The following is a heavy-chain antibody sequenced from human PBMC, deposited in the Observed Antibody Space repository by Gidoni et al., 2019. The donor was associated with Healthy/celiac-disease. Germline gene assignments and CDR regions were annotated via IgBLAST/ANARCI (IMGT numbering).Heavy chain of an antibody. CDR2: ISGSGGST. CDR3: AKDLRDFWSGQRWVYYGMDV. D-gene: IGHD3-3*01. Sequence: EVQLLESGGGLVQPGGSLRLSCAASGFTFSSYAMSWVRQAPGKGLEWVSAISGSGGSTYYADSVKGRFTISRDNSKNTLYLQMNSLRAEDTAVYYCAKDLRDFWSGQRWVYYGMDVWGQGTTVTVSS. J-gene: IGHJ6*02. CDR1: GFTFSSYA. V-gene: IGHV3-23*01.